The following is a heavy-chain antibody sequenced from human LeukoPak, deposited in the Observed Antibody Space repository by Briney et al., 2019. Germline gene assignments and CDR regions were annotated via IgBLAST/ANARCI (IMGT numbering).Heavy chain of an antibody. V-gene: IGHV2-5*02. J-gene: IGHJ4*02. CDR3: AHIVDTAMVMDY. CDR1: GFSLSTSGVG. Sequence: SGPTLVKPTQTLTLTCTFSGFSLSTSGVGVGWIRQPPGKALEWLPLIYWDDDKRYSPSLKSRLTITKDTSKNQVVLTMTNMDPVDTATYYCAHIVDTAMVMDYWGQGTLVTVSS. CDR2: IYWDDDK. D-gene: IGHD5-18*01.